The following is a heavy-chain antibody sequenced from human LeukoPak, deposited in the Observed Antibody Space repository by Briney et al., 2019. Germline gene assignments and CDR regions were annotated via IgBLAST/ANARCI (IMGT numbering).Heavy chain of an antibody. CDR1: GFTFTDYW. CDR2: IRQDGSEK. J-gene: IGHJ4*01. V-gene: IGHV3-7*01. D-gene: IGHD6-13*01. Sequence: GGSLRLSCAVSGFTFTDYWMNWVRQAPGKELEWVASIRQDGSEKTYVDSVKGRLTISRDNTKNSLSLQLSSLRVEDTAVYYCARDGRAAGLYFDLWGQGTLVTVSS. CDR3: ARDGRAAGLYFDL.